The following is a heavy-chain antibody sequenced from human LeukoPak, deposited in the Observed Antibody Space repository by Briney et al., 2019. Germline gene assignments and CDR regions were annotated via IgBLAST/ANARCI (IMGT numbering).Heavy chain of an antibody. CDR2: IKQDGSEK. CDR3: ARDITYYYDSSGFFDY. V-gene: IGHV3-7*01. Sequence: PGGSLRLSCAASGFTFSSYWMSWVRQAPGKGLEWVANIKQDGSEKYNVDSVKGRFTISRDNAKNSLYLQMNSLRAEDTAVYYCARDITYYYDSSGFFDYWGQGTLVTVSS. J-gene: IGHJ4*02. CDR1: GFTFSSYW. D-gene: IGHD3-22*01.